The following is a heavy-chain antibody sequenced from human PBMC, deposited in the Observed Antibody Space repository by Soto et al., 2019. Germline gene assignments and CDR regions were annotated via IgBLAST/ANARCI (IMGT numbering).Heavy chain of an antibody. CDR1: GYSFTSYW. J-gene: IGHJ4*02. V-gene: IGHV5-10-1*01. D-gene: IGHD5-18*01. Sequence: GESLKISCKGSGYSFTSYWISWVRQMPGKGLEWMGRIDPSDSYTNYSPSFQGHVTISADKSISTAYLQWSSLKASDTAMYYCARRGYSYANECYFDYWGQGTLVTVSS. CDR3: ARRGYSYANECYFDY. CDR2: IDPSDSYT.